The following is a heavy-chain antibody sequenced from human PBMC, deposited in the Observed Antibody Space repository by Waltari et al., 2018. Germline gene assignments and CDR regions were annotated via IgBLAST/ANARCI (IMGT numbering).Heavy chain of an antibody. CDR2: IFSDGRT. V-gene: IGHV3-53*01. J-gene: IGHJ4*02. CDR1: GFTVSSNY. CDR3: ARDSGGGLFFDY. Sequence: EVQLVESGGGFIQSGGSLRLSCAASGFTVSSNYMSWVRQAPGKGLEWVSVIFSDGRTYYADSVKGRFTISRDNSKNTLYLQINSLRAEDTAVYYCARDSGGGLFFDYWGQGTLVTVSS.